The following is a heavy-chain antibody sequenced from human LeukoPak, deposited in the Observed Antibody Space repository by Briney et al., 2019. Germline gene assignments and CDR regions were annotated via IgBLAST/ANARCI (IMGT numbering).Heavy chain of an antibody. CDR3: ARLKQLDIDY. V-gene: IGHV4-4*07. Sequence: SETLSLTCTVSGGSLSNYYWSWIRQPAGKGLEWIGRIYTSGSTNYNPSLKSRVTISIDKSKSQFSLKLTSVSAADTAVYYCARLKQLDIDYWGQGTLVTVSS. CDR2: IYTSGST. CDR1: GGSLSNYY. D-gene: IGHD6-6*01. J-gene: IGHJ4*02.